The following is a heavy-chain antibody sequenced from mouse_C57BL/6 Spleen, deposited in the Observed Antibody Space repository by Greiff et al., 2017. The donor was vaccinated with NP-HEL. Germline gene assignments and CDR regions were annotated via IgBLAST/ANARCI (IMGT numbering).Heavy chain of an antibody. CDR1: GYTFTSYW. J-gene: IGHJ3*01. CDR2: IDPSDSYT. CDR3: ARGVATVRFAY. Sequence: VQLQQPGAELVRPGTSVKLSCKASGYTFTSYWMHWVKQRPGQGLEWIGVIDPSDSYTNYNQKFKGKATLTVDTSSSTAYMQLSSLTSEDSAVYYCARGVATVRFAYWGQGTLVTVSA. D-gene: IGHD1-1*01. V-gene: IGHV1-59*01.